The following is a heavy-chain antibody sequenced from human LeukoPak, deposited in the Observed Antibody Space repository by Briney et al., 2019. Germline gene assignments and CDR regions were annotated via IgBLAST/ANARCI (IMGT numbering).Heavy chain of an antibody. CDR3: ARSYGELFDP. Sequence: PSETLSLTCTVSGGSISSYYWSWIRQPPGKGLEWIGYIYYSGSTNYNPSLKSRVTISVDTSKNQFSLKLSSVTAADTAVYYCARSYGELFDPWGQGTLVTVSS. D-gene: IGHD4-17*01. V-gene: IGHV4-59*01. J-gene: IGHJ5*02. CDR2: IYYSGST. CDR1: GGSISSYY.